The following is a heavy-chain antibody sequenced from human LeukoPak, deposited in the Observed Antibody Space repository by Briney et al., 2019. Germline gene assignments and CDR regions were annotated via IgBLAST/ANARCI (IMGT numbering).Heavy chain of an antibody. J-gene: IGHJ4*02. CDR3: AREGLSGWYDY. D-gene: IGHD6-19*01. V-gene: IGHV4-34*01. Sequence: PSETLSLTCAVYGGSFSGYYWSWIRQPPGKGLEWIGEINHSGSTNYNPSLKSRVTISVDTSKNQFSLKLSSVIAADTAVYYCAREGLSGWYDYWGQGTLVTVSS. CDR1: GGSFSGYY. CDR2: INHSGST.